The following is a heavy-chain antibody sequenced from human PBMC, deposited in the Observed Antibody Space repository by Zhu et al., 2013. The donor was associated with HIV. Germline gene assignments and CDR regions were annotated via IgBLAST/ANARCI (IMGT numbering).Heavy chain of an antibody. J-gene: IGHJ6*02. CDR1: GGTFSSYA. CDR2: IIPIFGTA. CDR3: ARDRGTDFWSGPRPYYYGMDV. Sequence: QVQLVQSGAEVKKPGSSVKVSCKASGGTFSSYAISWVRQAPGQGLEWMGGIIPIFGTANYAQKFQGRVTITADESTSTAYMELSSLRSEDTAVYYCARDRGTDFWSGPRPYYYGMDVWGQGTTVTVSS. D-gene: IGHD3-3*01. V-gene: IGHV1-69*01.